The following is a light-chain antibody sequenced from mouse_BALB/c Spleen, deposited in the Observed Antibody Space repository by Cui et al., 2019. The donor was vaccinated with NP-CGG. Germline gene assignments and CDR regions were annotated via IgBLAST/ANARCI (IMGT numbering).Light chain of an antibody. J-gene: IGLJ1*01. CDR1: TRAVTTSNY. CDR3: ALWYSNHWV. Sequence: QAVLTQESALTTSPGETVTLTCRSSTRAVTTSNYANWVQEKPDHLFTSLIGGSSNRVPGIPARFSGSLIGDKAALTITGAQTEDEAVYFCALWYSNHWVFGGGTKLTVL. CDR2: GSS. V-gene: IGLV1*01.